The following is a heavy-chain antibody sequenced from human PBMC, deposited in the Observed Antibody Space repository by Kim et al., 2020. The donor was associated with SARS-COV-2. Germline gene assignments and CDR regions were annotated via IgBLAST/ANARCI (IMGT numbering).Heavy chain of an antibody. J-gene: IGHJ6*02. V-gene: IGHV4-4*07. CDR3: ARVDSYSSLYYGMDV. Sequence: SETLSLTCTVSGGSISSYYWSWIRQPAGKGLEWIGRIYTSGSTNYNPSLKSRVTMSVDTSKNQFSLKLSSVTAADTAVYYCARVDSYSSLYYGMDVWGQGTTVTVSS. D-gene: IGHD6-6*01. CDR2: IYTSGST. CDR1: GGSISSYY.